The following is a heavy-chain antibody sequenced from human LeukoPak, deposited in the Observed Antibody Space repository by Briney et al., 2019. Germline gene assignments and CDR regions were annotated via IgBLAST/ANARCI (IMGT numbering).Heavy chain of an antibody. D-gene: IGHD3-22*01. CDR2: INPSGGST. CDR1: GYTFTSYY. V-gene: IGHV1-46*01. CDR3: ARDPPYYYDSSGQGGAFDI. Sequence: GASVKVSCKASGYTFTSYYMHWVRQAPGQGLEWMGIINPSGGSTSYAQKFQGRVTMTRDMSTSTVYMELSSLRSEDTAVYYCARDPPYYYDSSGQGGAFDIWGQGTMVTVSS. J-gene: IGHJ3*02.